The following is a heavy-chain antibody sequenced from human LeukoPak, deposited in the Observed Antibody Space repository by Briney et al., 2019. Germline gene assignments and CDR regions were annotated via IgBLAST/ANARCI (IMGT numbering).Heavy chain of an antibody. CDR1: GFTFSSYA. CDR2: ISGSGGST. D-gene: IGHD6-13*01. Sequence: PGGSLRLSCAASGFTFSSYAMSWVRQAPGKGLEWVSAISGSGGSTYYADSVKGRFTISRDNSKNALYLQMNSLRAEDTAVYYCAKDRNPGYSSSWSNYFDYWGQGTLVTVSS. V-gene: IGHV3-23*01. J-gene: IGHJ4*02. CDR3: AKDRNPGYSSSWSNYFDY.